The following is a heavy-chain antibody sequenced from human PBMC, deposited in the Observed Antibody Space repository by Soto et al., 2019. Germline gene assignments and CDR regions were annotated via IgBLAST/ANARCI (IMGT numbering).Heavy chain of an antibody. V-gene: IGHV3-74*01. D-gene: IGHD1-26*01. CDR3: ARGAGGRYYNDY. J-gene: IGHJ4*02. CDR2: INFDRTRT. CDR1: GFTFSSFW. Sequence: EVQLVESGGGLVQPGGSLRLSCAASGFTFSSFWMHWVRQGPGKGLVWLSRINFDRTRTTYADSVKGRFTNSRDNAKDTVYLQMNSLRAEDTAVYYCARGAGGRYYNDYWGQGTLVTVSS.